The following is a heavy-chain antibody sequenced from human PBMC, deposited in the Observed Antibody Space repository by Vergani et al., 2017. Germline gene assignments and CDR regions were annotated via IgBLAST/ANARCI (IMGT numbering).Heavy chain of an antibody. CDR2: ISSSSSTI. CDR3: AKEGGFGSSSENYYYGMDV. Sequence: EVQLVESGGGLVQPGGSLRLSCAASGFTFSSYSMNWVRQAPGKGLEWVSYISSSSSTIYYADSVKGRFTISRDNAKNSLYLQMNSLRAEDTAVYYCAKEGGFGSSSENYYYGMDVWGQGTTVTVSS. J-gene: IGHJ6*02. V-gene: IGHV3-48*01. CDR1: GFTFSSYS. D-gene: IGHD6-6*01.